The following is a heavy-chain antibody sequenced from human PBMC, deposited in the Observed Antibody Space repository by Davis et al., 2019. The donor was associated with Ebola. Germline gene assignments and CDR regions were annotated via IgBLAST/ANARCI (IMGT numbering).Heavy chain of an antibody. V-gene: IGHV1-3*01. CDR3: ARGGTTVTTLLGY. CDR2: TNGGNVDT. CDR1: AYIFTSYA. D-gene: IGHD4-17*01. Sequence: AAVLVSCKASAYIFTSYAMHWVRQAPGQRLEWMGWTNGGNVDTKYSQKFQGRVTMTRDTSTSTVYMELSSLRSEDTDVYYCARGGTTVTTLLGYWGQGTLVTVSS. J-gene: IGHJ4*02.